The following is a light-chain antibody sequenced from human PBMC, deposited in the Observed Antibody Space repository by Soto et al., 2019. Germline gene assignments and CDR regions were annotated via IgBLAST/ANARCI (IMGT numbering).Light chain of an antibody. CDR3: QQRSDWPPLT. J-gene: IGKJ4*01. CDR2: DAS. CDR1: QSINTY. Sequence: DIVLTQFPATLSLSPGERATLSCRASQSINTYLAWYQQKPGQPPRLLISDASNRATGTPARFSGSGSGTDFTLTISSLEAEVFAVYYCQQRSDWPPLTFGGGTKVEIK. V-gene: IGKV3-11*01.